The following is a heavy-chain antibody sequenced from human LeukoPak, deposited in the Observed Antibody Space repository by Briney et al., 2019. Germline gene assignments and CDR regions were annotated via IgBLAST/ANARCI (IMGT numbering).Heavy chain of an antibody. CDR3: VRGGHRLDIETSHYYYGLDV. CDR1: GITLSDYW. CDR2: IESDGTRT. Sequence: GGSLRLSCAASGITLSDYWMYWVRQGPGKGLVHVSRIESDGTRTTYADSVKGRFTISRDNAKNTMYLQMNSLRAKDTAVYYCVRGGHRLDIETSHYYYGLDVWGQGTTVTVSS. D-gene: IGHD2-2*03. J-gene: IGHJ6*02. V-gene: IGHV3-74*03.